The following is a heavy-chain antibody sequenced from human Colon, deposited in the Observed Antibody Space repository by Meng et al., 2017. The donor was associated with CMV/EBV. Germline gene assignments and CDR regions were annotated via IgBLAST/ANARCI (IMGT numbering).Heavy chain of an antibody. CDR2: IKYDGVEK. Sequence: GESLKISCAASGFTFNNYWMTWVHQAPGKGLEWVASIKYDGVEKYYMNSVKGRFTISRDNAKNSLYLQMNSLRAEDTALYYCAKDMVEWELLENWFDPWGQGTLVTVSS. D-gene: IGHD1-26*01. CDR3: AKDMVEWELLENWFDP. V-gene: IGHV3-7*03. J-gene: IGHJ5*02. CDR1: GFTFNNYW.